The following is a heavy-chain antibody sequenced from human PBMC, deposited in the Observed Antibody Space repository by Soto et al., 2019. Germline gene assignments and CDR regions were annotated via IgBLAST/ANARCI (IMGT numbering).Heavy chain of an antibody. CDR1: GFTFSSYS. J-gene: IGHJ6*03. V-gene: IGHV3-48*01. CDR3: ARDTREQHASYYYYYYMDV. CDR2: ISSSSSTI. D-gene: IGHD6-13*01. Sequence: GGSLRLSCAASGFTFSSYSMNWVRQAPGKGLEWVSYISSSSSTIYYADSVKGRFTISRDNAKNSLYLQMNSLRAEDTAVYYCARDTREQHASYYYYYYMDVWGKGTTVTVSS.